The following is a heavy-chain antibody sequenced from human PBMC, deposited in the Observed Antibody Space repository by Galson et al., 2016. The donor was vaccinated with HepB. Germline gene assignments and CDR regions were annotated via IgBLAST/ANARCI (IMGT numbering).Heavy chain of an antibody. D-gene: IGHD5-18*01. J-gene: IGHJ6*02. V-gene: IGHV3-30-3*01. CDR2: ISYDGSNK. Sequence: SLRLSCAASGFTFSSYAMHWVRQAPGKGLEWVAVISYDGSNKYYADSVEGRFTISRDNSKNTLYLQMNSLRPEDTAVYYCARDSSPRVQLWPPAYYYYYGMDVWGQGTTVTVSS. CDR1: GFTFSSYA. CDR3: ARDSSPRVQLWPPAYYYYYGMDV.